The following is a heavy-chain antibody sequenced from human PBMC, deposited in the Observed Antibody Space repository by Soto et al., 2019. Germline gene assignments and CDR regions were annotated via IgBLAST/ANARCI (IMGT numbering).Heavy chain of an antibody. CDR3: ARMSYDSSGYYYGGFDAFDI. Sequence: QVQLQESGPGLVKPSQTLSLTCTVSGGSISSGGYYWSWIRQHPGKGLEWIGYIYYSGSTYYNPSLKSRVTISVDTSKNQFSLKLSSVTAADTAVYYCARMSYDSSGYYYGGFDAFDIWGQGTMVTVSS. CDR2: IYYSGST. V-gene: IGHV4-31*03. CDR1: GGSISSGGYY. J-gene: IGHJ3*02. D-gene: IGHD3-22*01.